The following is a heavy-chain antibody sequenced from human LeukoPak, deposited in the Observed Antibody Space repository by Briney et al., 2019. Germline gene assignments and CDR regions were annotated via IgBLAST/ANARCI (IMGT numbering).Heavy chain of an antibody. D-gene: IGHD3-9*01. V-gene: IGHV4-39*02. CDR1: GGSISSSSYY. CDR2: IYNSGST. Sequence: SETLSLTCAVSGGSISSSSYYWGWTRQPPGKGLEWIGSIYNSGSTYYNPSLNSRVTISVDTSNNQFSLKMKYVTAADTAVYYCARDVSGVRYFDWLSVWGQGTLVTVSS. J-gene: IGHJ4*02. CDR3: ARDVSGVRYFDWLSV.